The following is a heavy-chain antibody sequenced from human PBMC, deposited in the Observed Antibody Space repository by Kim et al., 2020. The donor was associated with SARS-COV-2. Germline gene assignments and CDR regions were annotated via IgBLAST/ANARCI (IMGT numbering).Heavy chain of an antibody. CDR3: ARVRGPGLYLAFEN. CDR2: SNPNSGYS. Sequence: ASVKVSCKASGYTFKDYYMHWVRQTPGQGLDWMGWSNPNSGYSVYAQKFQGRVTMTSDTSVSTAYIELSRLTSDDTAIYYCARVRGPGLYLAFENWGQGTTVTVSS. V-gene: IGHV1-2*02. CDR1: GYTFKDYY. D-gene: IGHD2-2*02. J-gene: IGHJ3*02.